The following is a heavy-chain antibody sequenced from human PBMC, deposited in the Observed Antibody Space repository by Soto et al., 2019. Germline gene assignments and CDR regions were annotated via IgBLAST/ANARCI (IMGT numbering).Heavy chain of an antibody. J-gene: IGHJ6*02. Sequence: EVQLVESGGGLVQPGGSLRLSCAASGFTSSNFWMHWVRQALGKGLVWVSRINNDGSSTTYADSVKGRFTISRDNAKNTLDLQMHGLRDEDMAVYYCARSVRSGTFPYYYYAMDVWGQGTTVTVSS. CDR2: INNDGSST. V-gene: IGHV3-74*01. CDR3: ARSVRSGTFPYYYYAMDV. D-gene: IGHD3-10*01. CDR1: GFTSSNFW.